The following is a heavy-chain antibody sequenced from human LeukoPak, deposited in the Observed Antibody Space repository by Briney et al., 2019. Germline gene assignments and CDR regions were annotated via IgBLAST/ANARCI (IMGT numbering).Heavy chain of an antibody. CDR2: IGGSGDST. Sequence: GVCLRLSCAASGFTFSSYAMSWVRQAPGKGLEWVSCIGGSGDSTYYAGSVKGRFTISRDNSKNTLYLQMNSLRAEDTAVYYCAKVTTMGAYGCLDFWGQGTLVTVS. V-gene: IGHV3-23*01. CDR1: GFTFSSYA. CDR3: AKVTTMGAYGCLDF. J-gene: IGHJ4*02. D-gene: IGHD3-10*01.